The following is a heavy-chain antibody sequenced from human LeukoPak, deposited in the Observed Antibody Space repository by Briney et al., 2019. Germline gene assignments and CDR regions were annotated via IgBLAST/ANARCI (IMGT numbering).Heavy chain of an antibody. CDR2: INHSGYT. CDR1: GESSFSSYY. D-gene: IGHD3-22*01. CDR3: SRQVVGNDY. Sequence: SETLSLTCAVYGESSFSSYYWRWIRQTPGGALEWMGEINHSGYTNYNPSLKIRVTLSIDTSKNQFPLRVTSVTAADTAVYYCSRQVVGNDYWGQGTLVTVSS. J-gene: IGHJ4*02. V-gene: IGHV4-34*01.